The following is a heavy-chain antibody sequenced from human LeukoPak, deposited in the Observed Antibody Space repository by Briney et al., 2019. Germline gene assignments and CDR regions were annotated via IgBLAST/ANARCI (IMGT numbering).Heavy chain of an antibody. D-gene: IGHD6-25*01. Sequence: GGSLRLSCAASGFTFSSYGMHWVRQAPGKGLEWVAVISYDGSNKYHADSVKGRFTISRDNSKNTLYLQMNSLRAEDTAVYYCAKSLRIGAAAAGLYFDYWGQGTLVTVSS. J-gene: IGHJ4*02. CDR2: ISYDGSNK. CDR1: GFTFSSYG. V-gene: IGHV3-30*18. CDR3: AKSLRIGAAAAGLYFDY.